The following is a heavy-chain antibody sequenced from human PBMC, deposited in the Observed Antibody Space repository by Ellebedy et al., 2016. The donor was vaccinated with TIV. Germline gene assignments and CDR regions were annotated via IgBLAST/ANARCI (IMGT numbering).Heavy chain of an antibody. V-gene: IGHV3-21*01. Sequence: GGSLRLSCAASGFTFRSYSMNWVRQAPGKGLEWVSSISSSSSYIYYADSVKGRFTISRDNAKNSLYLQMNSLRAEDTAVYYCATDWGSGSWRYAFDIWGQGTMVTVSS. CDR3: ATDWGSGSWRYAFDI. J-gene: IGHJ3*02. CDR1: GFTFRSYS. D-gene: IGHD3-10*01. CDR2: ISSSSSYI.